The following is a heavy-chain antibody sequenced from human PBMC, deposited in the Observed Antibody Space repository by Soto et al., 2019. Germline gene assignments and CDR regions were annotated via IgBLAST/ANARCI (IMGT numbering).Heavy chain of an antibody. Sequence: TNTVTDEKLGSRGDCWIWIRQPPGKGLEWIGSIYYSGSTYNNPSLRSRVSMSIDTSKDQFSLKLKSVTAADTALYFCARQRTSVVTQAYFDVWGPGSLVTVSS. D-gene: IGHD2-21*02. CDR1: DEKLGSRGDC. CDR2: IYYSGST. J-gene: IGHJ4*02. V-gene: IGHV4-39*01. CDR3: ARQRTSVVTQAYFDV.